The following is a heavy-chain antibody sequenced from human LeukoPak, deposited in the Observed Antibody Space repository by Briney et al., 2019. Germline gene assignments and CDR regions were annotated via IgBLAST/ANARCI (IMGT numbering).Heavy chain of an antibody. CDR2: ISSTSTYI. V-gene: IGHV3-21*01. D-gene: IGHD5-24*01. J-gene: IGHJ4*02. CDR3: ARVQRGEMATFDY. Sequence: GGSLRLSCAASGFIFSSYSMNWVRHAPGRGLEWVSSISSTSTYIHYADSLKGRFTISRDNARNSLYLQINSLRVEDTAVYYCARVQRGEMATFDYWGQGTLVTVSS. CDR1: GFIFSSYS.